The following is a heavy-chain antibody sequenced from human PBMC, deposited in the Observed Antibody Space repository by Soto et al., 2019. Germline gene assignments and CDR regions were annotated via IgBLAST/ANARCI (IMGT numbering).Heavy chain of an antibody. CDR1: GGSFSGYY. CDR3: ARGRAWGYYYYGMDV. V-gene: IGHV4-34*01. CDR2: INHSGST. J-gene: IGHJ6*02. Sequence: ETLSLTCAVYGGSFSGYYWSWIRQPPGKGLEWIGEINHSGSTNYNPSLKSRVTISVDTSKNQFSLKLSSVTAADTAVYYCARGRAWGYYYYGMDVCGQGPTVTVYS. D-gene: IGHD7-27*01.